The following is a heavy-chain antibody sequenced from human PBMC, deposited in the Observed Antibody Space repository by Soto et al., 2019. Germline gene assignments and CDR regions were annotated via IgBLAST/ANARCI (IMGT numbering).Heavy chain of an antibody. J-gene: IGHJ6*03. Sequence: SQTLSLTCDISGDSVSSNSAAWNWIRQTPSRGLEWLGRTYYRSKWYSNYAISVKSRVTVNPDTFKNQFSLQLNSVTPEDTAVYYWERGSWDDVSGHYYMDFWGKGTTVTVSS. D-gene: IGHD1-1*01. CDR3: ERGSWDDVSGHYYMDF. CDR1: GDSVSSNSAA. CDR2: TYYRSKWYS. V-gene: IGHV6-1*01.